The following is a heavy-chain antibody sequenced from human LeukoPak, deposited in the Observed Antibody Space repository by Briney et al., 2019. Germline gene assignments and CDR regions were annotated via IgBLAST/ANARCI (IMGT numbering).Heavy chain of an antibody. V-gene: IGHV3-23*01. J-gene: IGHJ6*02. CDR3: AKDQAGGYGSGSYRAYYAMDV. D-gene: IGHD3-10*01. CDR1: GFTFSSYA. Sequence: PGGSLRLTCAASGFTFSSYAMSWVRQAPGKGLEWVSAISGSGGSTYYADSVKGRFTISRDNSKNTLYLQMNSLMAEDTAVYYCAKDQAGGYGSGSYRAYYAMDVWGQGTTVTVSS. CDR2: ISGSGGST.